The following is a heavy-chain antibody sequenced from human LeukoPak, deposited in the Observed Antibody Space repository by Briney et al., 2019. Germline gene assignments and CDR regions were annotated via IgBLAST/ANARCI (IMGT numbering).Heavy chain of an antibody. Sequence: SETLSLTCTVSGGSISSGSYYWGWFRQPPGRGLEWFGRIYTSGSTNYNPSLKSRVAISVDTSKNQFSLKLSSVTAADTAVYYCARHYDFWSGYYGRDYYYYMDVWGKGTTVTVSS. CDR3: ARHYDFWSGYYGRDYYYYMDV. V-gene: IGHV4-61*02. CDR1: GGSISSGSYY. D-gene: IGHD3-3*01. J-gene: IGHJ6*03. CDR2: IYTSGST.